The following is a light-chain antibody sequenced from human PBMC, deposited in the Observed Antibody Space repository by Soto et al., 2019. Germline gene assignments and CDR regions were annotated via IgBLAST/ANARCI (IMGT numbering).Light chain of an antibody. J-gene: IGLJ1*01. Sequence: QSALTQPASVSGSPGQSITISCTGTSSDVANYNYVSWYQQHPGIAPKLMIYEVNNRPSGVSYRFSGSKSGNTASLTISGLQAEDEADYYCTSYTSYSTDVFGTGTKLTVL. CDR2: EVN. CDR3: TSYTSYSTDV. V-gene: IGLV2-14*01. CDR1: SSDVANYNY.